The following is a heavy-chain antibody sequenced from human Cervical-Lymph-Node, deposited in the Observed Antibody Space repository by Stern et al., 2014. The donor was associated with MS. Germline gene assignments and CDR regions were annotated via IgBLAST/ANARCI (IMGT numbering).Heavy chain of an antibody. J-gene: IGHJ4*02. CDR3: AHSRVKYCRGGTCYSSLFDY. CDR2: LYWDGDK. D-gene: IGHD2-15*01. Sequence: QVTLKESGPTLVKPTQTVTLTCTLSGFSLTTAGVGVGWIRQPPGKALEWLALLYWDGDKLYSPSLKNRLTITKDTSKNQVVLTMTNVDPVDTATYYCAHSRVKYCRGGTCYSSLFDYWGQGTLVSVSS. V-gene: IGHV2-5*02. CDR1: GFSLTTAGVG.